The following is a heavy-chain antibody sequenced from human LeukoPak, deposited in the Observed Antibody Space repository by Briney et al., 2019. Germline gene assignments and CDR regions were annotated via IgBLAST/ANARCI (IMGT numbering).Heavy chain of an antibody. CDR2: ISGSGGAT. J-gene: IGHJ6*03. V-gene: IGHV3-23*01. D-gene: IGHD1-26*01. CDR1: GFTFNTYG. CDR3: ARVVGFMDV. Sequence: GGTLRLSCAASGFTFNTYGMSWVRQAPGKGLEWVSGISGSGGATYYADSVKGRFTISRDDPHNTLYLQMNSLRAEDTAVYYCARVVGFMDVWGKGTTVTVSS.